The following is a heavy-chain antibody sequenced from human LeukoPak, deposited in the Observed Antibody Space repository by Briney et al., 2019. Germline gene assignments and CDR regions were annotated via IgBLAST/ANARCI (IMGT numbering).Heavy chain of an antibody. J-gene: IGHJ3*02. CDR1: GYSFTTYW. CDR2: IYPGNSDT. Sequence: GESLKISCEGSGYSFTTYWIGCVRPLPGKGLEWMGIIYPGNSDTKYSPSFQGQVTISADKSINTAYLQWSSLKASDTAMYYCARHSSGSYYAAFDIWGQGTMVTVSS. V-gene: IGHV5-51*01. D-gene: IGHD6-19*01. CDR3: ARHSSGSYYAAFDI.